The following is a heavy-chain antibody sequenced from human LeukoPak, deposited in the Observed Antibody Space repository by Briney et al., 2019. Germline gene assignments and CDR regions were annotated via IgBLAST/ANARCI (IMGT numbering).Heavy chain of an antibody. CDR3: AATVPLKVDWLLLVGAFDY. D-gene: IGHD3-9*01. CDR1: GFTVSDNY. V-gene: IGHV3-15*01. CDR2: IKSNTEGGTP. Sequence: KSGGSLRLSCAASGFTVSDNYMSWVRQAPGKGLEWVARIKSNTEGGTPDYAAPVNGRFTISRDDSQNTLDLQMNSLTTEDTAVYYCAATVPLKVDWLLLVGAFDYWGQGALVSVSS. J-gene: IGHJ4*02.